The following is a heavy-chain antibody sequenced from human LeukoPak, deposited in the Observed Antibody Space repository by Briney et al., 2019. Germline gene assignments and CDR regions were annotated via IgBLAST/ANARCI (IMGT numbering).Heavy chain of an antibody. CDR2: ISYDGSNK. V-gene: IGHV3-30*19. J-gene: IGHJ3*02. CDR3: ARDPADYGSGSYDI. Sequence: GGSLRLSCAVSGFTVSSDYMSWVRQAPGKGLEWVAVISYDGSNKYYADSVKGRFTISRDNSKNTLYLQMNSLRAEDTAVYYCARDPADYGSGSYDIWGQGTMVTVSS. D-gene: IGHD3-10*01. CDR1: GFTVSSDY.